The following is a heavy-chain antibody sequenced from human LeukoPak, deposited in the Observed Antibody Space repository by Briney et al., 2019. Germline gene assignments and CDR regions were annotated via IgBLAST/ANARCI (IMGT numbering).Heavy chain of an antibody. CDR2: IYHSGST. J-gene: IGHJ1*01. CDR1: GGSISSGGYS. D-gene: IGHD4-17*01. V-gene: IGHV4-30-2*01. CDR3: ARAVGDYSAYFQH. Sequence: SETLSLTCAVSGGSISSGGYSWSWIRQPPGKGLEWIGYIYHSGSTYYNPSLKSRVTISVDRSKNQFSLKLSSVTAADTAVYYCARAVGDYSAYFQHWGQGTLVTVSS.